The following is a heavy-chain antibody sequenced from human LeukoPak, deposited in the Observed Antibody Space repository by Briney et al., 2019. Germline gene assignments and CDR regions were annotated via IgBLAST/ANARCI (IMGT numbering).Heavy chain of an antibody. CDR2: LSGSSSYK. Sequence: PGGSLRLSCVGSGFTFTTYNMNWVRQAPGKGLEWVSSLSGSSSYKYYADSVKGRFTISRDNAKNSLFLQMNSPRPEDTAVYYCARDRGYGSGINWFDPWGQGTLVTVSS. V-gene: IGHV3-21*01. CDR1: GFTFTTYN. D-gene: IGHD3-10*01. J-gene: IGHJ5*02. CDR3: ARDRGYGSGINWFDP.